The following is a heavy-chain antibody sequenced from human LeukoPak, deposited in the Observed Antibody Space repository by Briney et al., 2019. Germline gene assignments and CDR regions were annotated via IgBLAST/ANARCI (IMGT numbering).Heavy chain of an antibody. CDR3: ARGGSTLGSAAVL. Sequence: GGSLRLSCAASGFTFSFYWLHWVRQAPGKGLVWVSRINNDGSSTSYADSVKGRFTISRDNAKKTLFLQMNSLRAEDTAVYYCARGGSTLGSAAVLWGQGTLVTVSS. J-gene: IGHJ4*02. CDR2: INNDGSST. V-gene: IGHV3-74*01. D-gene: IGHD2/OR15-2a*01. CDR1: GFTFSFYW.